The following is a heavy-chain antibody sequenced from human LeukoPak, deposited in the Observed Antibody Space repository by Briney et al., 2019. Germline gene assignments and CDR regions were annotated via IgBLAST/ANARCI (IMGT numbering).Heavy chain of an antibody. CDR3: ARDQRWLQSGFDY. CDR2: ISSSSSYI. CDR1: GFTFNTYT. Sequence: TGGSLRLSCAASGFTFNTYTMYWVRQAPGKGLEWVSSISSSSSYIYYADSVKGRFTISRDNAKNSLYLQMNSLRAEDTAVYYCARDQRWLQSGFDYWGQGTLVTVSS. V-gene: IGHV3-21*01. J-gene: IGHJ4*02. D-gene: IGHD5-24*01.